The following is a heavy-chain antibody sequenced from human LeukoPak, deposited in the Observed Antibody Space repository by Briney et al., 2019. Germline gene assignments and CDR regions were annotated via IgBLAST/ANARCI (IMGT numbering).Heavy chain of an antibody. CDR1: GFTFSSYG. V-gene: IGHV3-21*01. J-gene: IGHJ4*02. CDR3: ARVSGYSYAVYYFDY. Sequence: PGGSLRLSCAASGFTFSSYGMHWVRQAPGKGLEWVSSLSTTSTYIYYADYADSVKGRFTISRDNAKNSLYLQMNSLRAEDTAVYYCARVSGYSYAVYYFDYWGQGTLVTVSS. CDR2: LSTTSTYI. D-gene: IGHD5-18*01.